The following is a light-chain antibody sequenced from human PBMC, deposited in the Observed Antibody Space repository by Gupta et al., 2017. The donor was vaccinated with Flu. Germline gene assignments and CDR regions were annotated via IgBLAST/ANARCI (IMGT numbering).Light chain of an antibody. CDR2: DAS. V-gene: IGKV3-20*01. CDR3: HQYGSSFT. J-gene: IGKJ3*01. CDR1: QSVTSSY. Sequence: EIVLTQSPGTLSLSPGERATLSCRASQSVTSSYLAWYQQKPGQAPRLLIYDASSRATGIPERFSGSGSGTDFTLTISRLEPEDFAVYYCHQYGSSFTFGPGTKVDIK.